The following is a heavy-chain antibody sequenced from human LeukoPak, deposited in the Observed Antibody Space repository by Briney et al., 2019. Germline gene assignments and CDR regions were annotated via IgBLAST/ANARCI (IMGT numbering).Heavy chain of an antibody. Sequence: PGGSLRLSCAASGFTFSSYAMSWVRQAPGKGLEWVSAISGSGGSTYYADSVKGRFTISRDNSKNTLYLQMNSLRAEDTAVYYCAKDLRYCSGGSCYNSWGQGTLVTVSS. D-gene: IGHD2-15*01. J-gene: IGHJ4*02. CDR2: ISGSGGST. CDR1: GFTFSSYA. V-gene: IGHV3-23*01. CDR3: AKDLRYCSGGSCYNS.